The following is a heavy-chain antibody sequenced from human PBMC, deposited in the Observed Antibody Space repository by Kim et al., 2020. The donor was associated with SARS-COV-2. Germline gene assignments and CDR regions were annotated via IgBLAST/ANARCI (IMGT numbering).Heavy chain of an antibody. Sequence: SETLSLTFTVSGGSISSYYWSWIRQPPGKGLEWIGYIYYSGSTNYNPPLKSRVTISVDTSKNQFSLKLSSVTAADTAVYYCASRSRSGQKDYYFDYWGQGTLVTVSS. D-gene: IGHD3-10*01. V-gene: IGHV4-59*13. CDR1: GGSISSYY. J-gene: IGHJ4*02. CDR3: ASRSRSGQKDYYFDY. CDR2: IYYSGST.